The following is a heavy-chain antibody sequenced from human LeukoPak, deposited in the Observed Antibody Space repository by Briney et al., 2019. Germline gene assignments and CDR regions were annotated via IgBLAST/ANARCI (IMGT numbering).Heavy chain of an antibody. D-gene: IGHD2-2*01. CDR1: GGTFSSYA. CDR2: IIPIFGTA. CDR3: ARVLEIVVVPAAISYYMDV. V-gene: IGHV1-69*13. J-gene: IGHJ6*03. Sequence: ASVKVSCKASGGTFSSYAISWVRQAPGQGLEWMGGIIPIFGTANYAQKFQGRVTITADESTSTAYMELSSLRSEDTAVYYCARVLEIVVVPAAISYYMDVWGKGTTVTVSS.